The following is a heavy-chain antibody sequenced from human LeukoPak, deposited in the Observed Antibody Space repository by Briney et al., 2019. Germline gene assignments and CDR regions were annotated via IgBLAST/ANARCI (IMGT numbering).Heavy chain of an antibody. J-gene: IGHJ4*02. CDR2: IYYSGST. Sequence: PSQTLPLTCTVSGGSISNDDNYWSWIRQPPGKGLEWIGSIYYSGSTYYNPSLKSRVTISVDTSKNQFSLKLSSVTAADTAVYYCARTPEDCWYVFVYWGQGTLVTVSS. D-gene: IGHD6-13*01. CDR1: GGSISNDDNY. V-gene: IGHV4-39*07. CDR3: ARTPEDCWYVFVY.